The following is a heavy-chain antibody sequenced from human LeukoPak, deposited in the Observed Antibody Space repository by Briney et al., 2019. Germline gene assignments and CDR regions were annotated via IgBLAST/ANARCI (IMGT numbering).Heavy chain of an antibody. Sequence: WGSLRLSCAASGFTFDDYTMHWVSQAPGKGLEWVSLLSWDGGSTYYADSVKGRFTISRDNSKNSLYLQMNSLRTEDTALYYCAQSRYARWNYGEVFEYWGQGTLVTVSS. CDR1: GFTFDDYT. CDR3: AQSRYARWNYGEVFEY. V-gene: IGHV3-43*01. CDR2: LSWDGGST. J-gene: IGHJ4*02. D-gene: IGHD4-17*01.